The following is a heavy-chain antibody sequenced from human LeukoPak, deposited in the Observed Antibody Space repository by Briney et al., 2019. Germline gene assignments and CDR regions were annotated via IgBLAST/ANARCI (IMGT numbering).Heavy chain of an antibody. V-gene: IGHV4-59*01. CDR2: IYYSGST. Sequence: GSLRLSCAASGFTFSSYGMHWVRQAPGKGLEWIGYIYYSGSTDYNPSLKSRVTMSLDTSKNQFSLNLSSVTAADTAVYYCTRAVITFGAAVAKGFDCWGQGTLVTVSS. CDR1: GFTFSSYG. CDR3: TRAVITFGAAVAKGFDC. D-gene: IGHD3-16*01. J-gene: IGHJ4*02.